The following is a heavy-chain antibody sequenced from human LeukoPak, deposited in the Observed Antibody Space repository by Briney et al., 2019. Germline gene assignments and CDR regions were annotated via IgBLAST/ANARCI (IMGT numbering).Heavy chain of an antibody. CDR2: ISWNSGSI. CDR1: GFTFDDYA. D-gene: IGHD3-22*01. Sequence: GGSLRLSCAASGFTFDDYAMHWVRQAPGKGLEWVSGISWNSGSIGYADSVKGRFTISRDNAKNSLYLQMNSLRAEDTALYYCAKADSSGYNWFDPWGQGTPVTVSS. J-gene: IGHJ5*02. CDR3: AKADSSGYNWFDP. V-gene: IGHV3-9*01.